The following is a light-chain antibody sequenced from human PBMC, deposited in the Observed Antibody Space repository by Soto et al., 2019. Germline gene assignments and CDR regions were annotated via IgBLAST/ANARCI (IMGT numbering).Light chain of an antibody. Sequence: AIRMTQSPSSFSASTGDRVTITCRASQGISSYLAWYQQKPGKAPKLLIYAASTLQSGVPSRFSGSGSGTDFTLTISCLQSEDFAVYYCQQRSDSITFGQGTRLEIK. V-gene: IGKV1-8*01. CDR2: AAS. CDR1: QGISSY. CDR3: QQRSDSIT. J-gene: IGKJ5*01.